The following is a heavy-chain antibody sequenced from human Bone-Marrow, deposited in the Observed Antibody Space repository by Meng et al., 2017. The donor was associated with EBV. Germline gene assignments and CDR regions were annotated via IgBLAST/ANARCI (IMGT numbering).Heavy chain of an antibody. CDR3: ARGQHDYAFDY. Sequence: QFQLVQSGAEVKKPGASVKASCNASGYTFTSDGISWVRQAPGQGLEWMGWISAGNGNTKYSQNFQGRVTITRDTSATTVHMELRSLRSEDTAVYYCARGQHDYAFDYWGQGTLVTVSS. J-gene: IGHJ4*02. CDR2: ISAGNGNT. CDR1: GYTFTSDG. D-gene: IGHD4-17*01. V-gene: IGHV1-18*01.